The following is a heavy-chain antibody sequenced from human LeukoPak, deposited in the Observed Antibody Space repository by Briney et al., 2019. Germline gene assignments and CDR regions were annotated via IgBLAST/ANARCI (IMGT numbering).Heavy chain of an antibody. J-gene: IGHJ4*02. CDR1: GITFSSYA. D-gene: IGHD6-19*01. CDR3: AKGGSYSSAALDY. CDR2: ISASGAST. Sequence: GGSLRLSCAASGITFSSYAMSCVRQAPAKGLQWVSSISASGASTYYADSLKGRFTISRDSSKNTLYLQVNSLRAEDTAVYYCAKGGSYSSAALDYWGRGTLVSVSS. V-gene: IGHV3-23*01.